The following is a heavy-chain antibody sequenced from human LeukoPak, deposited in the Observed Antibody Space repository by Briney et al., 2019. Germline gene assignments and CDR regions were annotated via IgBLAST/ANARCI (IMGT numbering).Heavy chain of an antibody. V-gene: IGHV3-48*04. D-gene: IGHD2-15*01. CDR2: ISSSSSTI. Sequence: GGSLRLSCAASGFTFNSYSMNWVRQAPGKGLEWVSYISSSSSTIYYADSVKGRFTISRDNAKNSLYLQMNSLRAEDTAVYYCARDRAGYLNAFDIWGQGTMVTVSS. CDR1: GFTFNSYS. CDR3: ARDRAGYLNAFDI. J-gene: IGHJ3*02.